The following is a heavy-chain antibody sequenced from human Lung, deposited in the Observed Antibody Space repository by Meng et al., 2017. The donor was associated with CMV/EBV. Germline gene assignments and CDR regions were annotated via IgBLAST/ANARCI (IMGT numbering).Heavy chain of an antibody. D-gene: IGHD3-22*01. CDR3: ARDMRPMIRFDP. CDR2: LHYGGTT. Sequence: SETLSLXCSVSGGSVSRGFSHWGWIRQPPGKGLEWIGTLHYGGTTYSNPSLKSRVTISVGTSNNHFSLKLTTVTAADTAVCYCARDMRPMIRFDPWRQGTQVTVSS. CDR1: GGSVSRGFSH. V-gene: IGHV4-39*07. J-gene: IGHJ5*02.